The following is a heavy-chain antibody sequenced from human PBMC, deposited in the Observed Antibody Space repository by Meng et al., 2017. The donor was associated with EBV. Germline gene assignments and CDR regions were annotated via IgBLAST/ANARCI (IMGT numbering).Heavy chain of an antibody. J-gene: IGHJ4*02. CDR2: VYWDNDA. V-gene: IGHV2-5*02. CDR1: RFPLSTWGMR. Sequence: HITLKDPGPALVNPTPTVTLPCTFTRFPLSTWGMRFGWLLQPPGKAPGWLTLVYWDNDARYSPFLRNRLSITNDTFKNQVFHRLTNMDPVDSGTYYCARVAYRRGISYFDSWGQGILVTVSS. D-gene: IGHD3-10*01. CDR3: ARVAYRRGISYFDS.